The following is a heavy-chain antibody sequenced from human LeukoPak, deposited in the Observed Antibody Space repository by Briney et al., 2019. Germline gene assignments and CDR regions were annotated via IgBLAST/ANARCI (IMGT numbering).Heavy chain of an antibody. V-gene: IGHV3-21*01. CDR2: ISSSSSFI. J-gene: IGHJ4*02. CDR3: ARGYSSSWYLD. CDR1: AFNFSSYS. Sequence: GGSLRLSCAGSAFNFSSYSMSWVRQAPWKGLEFVSSISSSSSFIYYADSVKGRFTISRDNAKKSLSLQMNSLRADDTAVYYCARGYSSSWYLDWGQGTLVTVSS. D-gene: IGHD6-13*01.